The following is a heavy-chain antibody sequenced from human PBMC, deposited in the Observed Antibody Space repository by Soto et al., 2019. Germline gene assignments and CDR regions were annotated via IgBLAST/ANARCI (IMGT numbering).Heavy chain of an antibody. Sequence: LGESLKISCEVSGYSFTSYWISWVRQMPGKGLEWMGRIDPSDSYTNYSPSFQGHVTISADKSISTAYLQWSSLKASDTAMYYCARHSVGTSRRHFDYWGQGTLVTVSS. CDR1: GYSFTSYW. J-gene: IGHJ4*02. CDR2: IDPSDSYT. D-gene: IGHD6-13*01. V-gene: IGHV5-10-1*01. CDR3: ARHSVGTSRRHFDY.